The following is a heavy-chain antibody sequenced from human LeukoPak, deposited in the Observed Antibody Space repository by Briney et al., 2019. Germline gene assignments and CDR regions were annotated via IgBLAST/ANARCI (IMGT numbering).Heavy chain of an antibody. Sequence: GGSLRLSCAASGFTFGDYGMSWVRQAPGKGLEWVSGVNRNGDSTGYADSVKGRFTISRDNARNSLYLQRNSLRAEDTALYYCAISNKDYYVSYYLDVWAKGTTVTVSS. CDR1: GFTFGDYG. V-gene: IGHV3-20*04. CDR2: VNRNGDST. J-gene: IGHJ6*03. CDR3: AISNKDYYVSYYLDV.